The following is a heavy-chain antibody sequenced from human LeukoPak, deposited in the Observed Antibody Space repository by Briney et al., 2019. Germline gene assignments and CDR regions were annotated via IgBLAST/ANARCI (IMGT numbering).Heavy chain of an antibody. Sequence: PGGSLRLSCAASQFTFSSYWMSWVRQAPGKGLEWVANIKEDGSKTYYVDSVKVRFTISRDNAKNSLYLQMNSLRAEDTALYYCARYVTALDYWGQGTLVTVSS. CDR2: IKEDGSKT. D-gene: IGHD2-21*02. V-gene: IGHV3-7*03. CDR1: QFTFSSYW. CDR3: ARYVTALDY. J-gene: IGHJ4*02.